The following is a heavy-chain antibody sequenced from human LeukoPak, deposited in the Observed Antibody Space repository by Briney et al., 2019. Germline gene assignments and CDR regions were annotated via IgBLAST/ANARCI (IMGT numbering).Heavy chain of an antibody. J-gene: IGHJ4*02. CDR2: IYHSGST. V-gene: IGHV4-38-2*02. Sequence: PSETLSLTCTVSGYSISSGYYWGWIRQPPGKGLEWIGSIYHSGSTYYNPSLKSRVTISVDTSKNQFSLKLSSVTAADTAVYYCARGVLRYRFDYWGQGTLVTVSS. D-gene: IGHD3-9*01. CDR1: GYSISSGYY. CDR3: ARGVLRYRFDY.